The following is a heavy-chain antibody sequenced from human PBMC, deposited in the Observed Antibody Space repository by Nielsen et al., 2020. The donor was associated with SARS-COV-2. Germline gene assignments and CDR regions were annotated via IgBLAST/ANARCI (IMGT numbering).Heavy chain of an antibody. Sequence: SETLSLTCAVSGASISSNTWWSWVRQPPGKGLEWVGEISHTGSTNYNPSLKSRVTISVDTSKNQFSLKLSSVTAADTAVYYCARVEGATVTNLRAFDIWGQGTMVTVSS. CDR1: GASISSNTW. CDR2: ISHTGST. J-gene: IGHJ3*02. CDR3: ARVEGATVTNLRAFDI. D-gene: IGHD4-17*01. V-gene: IGHV4-4*02.